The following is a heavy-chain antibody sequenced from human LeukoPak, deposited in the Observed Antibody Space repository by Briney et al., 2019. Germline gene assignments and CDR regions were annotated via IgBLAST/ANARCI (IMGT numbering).Heavy chain of an antibody. D-gene: IGHD3-22*01. J-gene: IGHJ4*02. CDR3: ARDRYYDSSGHYFDY. V-gene: IGHV3-7*01. CDR1: GFTFSSYW. Sequence: QPGGSLRLSCAASGFTFSSYWMSWVRQAPGKGLEWVANIKQDGSEKYYVDSVKGRSTISRDNAKNSLYLQMNSLRAEDTAVYYCARDRYYDSSGHYFDYWGQGTLVTVSS. CDR2: IKQDGSEK.